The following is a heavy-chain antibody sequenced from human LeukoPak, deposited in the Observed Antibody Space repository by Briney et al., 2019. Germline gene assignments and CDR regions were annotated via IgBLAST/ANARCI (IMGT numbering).Heavy chain of an antibody. Sequence: PSETLSLTCTVSGGSISSYYWSWIRQPPGKGLEWIGYIYYSGSTNYNPSLKSRVTMSVDTSKNQFSLKLSSVTAADTAVYYCARDTGYCSSTSCYKPPYYYYYMDVWGKGTTVTVSS. CDR2: IYYSGST. V-gene: IGHV4-59*12. CDR3: ARDTGYCSSTSCYKPPYYYYYMDV. J-gene: IGHJ6*03. CDR1: GGSISSYY. D-gene: IGHD2-2*02.